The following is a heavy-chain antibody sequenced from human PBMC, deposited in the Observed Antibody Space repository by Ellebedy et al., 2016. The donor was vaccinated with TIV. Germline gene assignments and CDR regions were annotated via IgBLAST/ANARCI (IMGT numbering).Heavy chain of an antibody. Sequence: PGGSLRLSCAASGFTFSTYWMHWVRPAPGKGLMWVSRINTDGSSTGYADSVKGRFTISRDNAKNTLYLQMNGLRAEDTAVYYCAREVWYPASWGQGTLVTVSS. V-gene: IGHV3-74*01. J-gene: IGHJ4*02. D-gene: IGHD6-13*01. CDR1: GFTFSTYW. CDR3: AREVWYPAS. CDR2: INTDGSST.